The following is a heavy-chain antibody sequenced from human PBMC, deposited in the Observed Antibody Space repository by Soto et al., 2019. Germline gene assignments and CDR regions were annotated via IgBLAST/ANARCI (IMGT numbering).Heavy chain of an antibody. CDR1: GFTFSSYS. J-gene: IGHJ4*02. CDR3: ARDGLGEGDLGTDFDY. D-gene: IGHD1-7*01. V-gene: IGHV3-21*01. Sequence: GGSLRLSCAASGFTFSSYSMNWVRQAPGKGLEWVSSISSSSSYIYYADSVKGRFTISRDNAKNSLYLQMNSLRAEDTAVYYCARDGLGEGDLGTDFDYWGQGTLVTVSS. CDR2: ISSSSSYI.